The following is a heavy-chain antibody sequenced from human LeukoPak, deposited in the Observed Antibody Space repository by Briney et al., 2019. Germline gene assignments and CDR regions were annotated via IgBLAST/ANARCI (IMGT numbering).Heavy chain of an antibody. V-gene: IGHV3-33*01. CDR1: GFTFSSYG. J-gene: IGHJ6*02. D-gene: IGHD5-18*01. Sequence: GRSLRLSCAASGFTFSSYGMPWVGQAPGKGLEGGAVIWYDGSNKYYADSVKGRFTISRDNSKHTLYLQMNSLRAEDTAVYYCARDSRIQLWLGYYGMDVWGQGTTVTVSS. CDR3: ARDSRIQLWLGYYGMDV. CDR2: IWYDGSNK.